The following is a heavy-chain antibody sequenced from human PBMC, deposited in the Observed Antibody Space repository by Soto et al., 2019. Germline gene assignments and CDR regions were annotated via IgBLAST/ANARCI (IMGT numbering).Heavy chain of an antibody. V-gene: IGHV1-2*04. J-gene: IGHJ6*02. CDR2: INPNSGGT. Sequence: ASVKVSCKASGYTFTGYYMHWVRQAPGQGLEWMGWINPNSGGTNYAQKFQGWVTMTRDTSISTAYMELSRLRSDDTAVYYCARDTREPYSTSMDVWGQGTTVNVSS. D-gene: IGHD6-13*01. CDR1: GYTFTGYY. CDR3: ARDTREPYSTSMDV.